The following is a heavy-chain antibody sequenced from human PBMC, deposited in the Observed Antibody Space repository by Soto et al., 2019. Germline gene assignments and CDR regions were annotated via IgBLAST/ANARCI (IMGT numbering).Heavy chain of an antibody. V-gene: IGHV4-31*03. D-gene: IGHD6-13*01. CDR3: XXXXXXXXXXSSSWVFDY. CDR2: IFYSGST. CDR1: GGSINSGGYY. Sequence: QVQLQESGPGLVKPSQTLSLICTVSGGSINSGGYYWNWIRQHPGKGLEWIGYIFYSGSTYYNPFLRSRVTISADTSENQFSXXXXXXXXXXXXXXXXXXXXXXXXXSSSWVFDYWGQGTLVNVSS. J-gene: IGHJ4*02.